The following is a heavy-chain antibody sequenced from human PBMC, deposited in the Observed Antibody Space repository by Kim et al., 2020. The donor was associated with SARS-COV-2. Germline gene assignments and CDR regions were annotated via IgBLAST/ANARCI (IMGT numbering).Heavy chain of an antibody. D-gene: IGHD3-3*01. Sequence: GESLKISCKGSGYSFTSYWISWVRQMPGKGLEWMGRIDPSDSYTNYSPSFQGHVTISADKSISTAYLQWSSLKASDTAMYYCARRAIFGVVHSGGGMDVWGQGTTVTVSS. J-gene: IGHJ6*02. CDR3: ARRAIFGVVHSGGGMDV. V-gene: IGHV5-10-1*01. CDR2: IDPSDSYT. CDR1: GYSFTSYW.